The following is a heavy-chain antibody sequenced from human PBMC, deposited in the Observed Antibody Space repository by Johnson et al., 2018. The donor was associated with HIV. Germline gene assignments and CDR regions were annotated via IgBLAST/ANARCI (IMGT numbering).Heavy chain of an antibody. V-gene: IGHV3-11*04. CDR1: GFTFSDYY. D-gene: IGHD3-16*02. CDR3: STDHPTAPLFVMNAFDI. J-gene: IGHJ3*02. CDR2: ISSSGKST. Sequence: QVQLVESGGGLVKPGGSLRLSCAASGFTFSDYYMSWIRQAPGKGLEWVSYISSSGKSTNYADSVKGRFTISRDNAKNSLSLQMNSLRAEDTAIYYCSTDHPTAPLFVMNAFDIWGQGTMVTVSS.